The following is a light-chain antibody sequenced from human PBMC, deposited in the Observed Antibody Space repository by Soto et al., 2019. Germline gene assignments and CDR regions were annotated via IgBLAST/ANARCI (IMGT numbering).Light chain of an antibody. V-gene: IGKV1-27*01. CDR3: QKYNSAPRT. J-gene: IGKJ1*01. CDR1: QSIGNY. Sequence: DIQMTQSPASLSSSPGDRVTLSCRASQSIGNYLAWYQLQPGNDPKLLIYAASTLQSGVPSRFSGSGSGTDFTLTISSLQPEDVATYFCQKYNSAPRTFGQGTKVEI. CDR2: AAS.